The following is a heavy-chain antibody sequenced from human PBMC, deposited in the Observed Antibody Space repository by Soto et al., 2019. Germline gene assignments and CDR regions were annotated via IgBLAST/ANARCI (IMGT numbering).Heavy chain of an antibody. V-gene: IGHV1-18*01. Sequence: QVQLVQSGAEVKKPGASVKVSCKASGYTFTNYGISWVRQAPGQGLEWMGWISAYNGNTNYAQKLQGRVTMTTDTSTSTAYMDLRSLRSDATAVYYCARDSTVVTPNYYYGMDVWGQGTTVTVSS. J-gene: IGHJ6*02. CDR2: ISAYNGNT. D-gene: IGHD2-15*01. CDR3: ARDSTVVTPNYYYGMDV. CDR1: GYTFTNYG.